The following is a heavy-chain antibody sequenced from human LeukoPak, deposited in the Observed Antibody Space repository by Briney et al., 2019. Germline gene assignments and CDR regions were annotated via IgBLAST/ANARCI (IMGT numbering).Heavy chain of an antibody. J-gene: IGHJ4*02. V-gene: IGHV1-2*02. CDR1: GYTFTGYY. D-gene: IGHD2-21*02. CDR2: INPNSGGT. CDR3: ARDAYCGGDCYCNY. Sequence: GASVKVSCKASGYTFTGYYMHWVRQAPGQGLEWMGWINPNSGGTNYAQKFQGRVTMTRDTSISTAYMELSRLRSDDTAVYYCARDAYCGGDCYCNYWGQGTLVTVSS.